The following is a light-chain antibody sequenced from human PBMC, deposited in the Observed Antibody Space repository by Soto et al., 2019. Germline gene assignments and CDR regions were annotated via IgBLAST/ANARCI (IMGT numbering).Light chain of an antibody. Sequence: DIQMTQSPSSLSASVGDRVTITCRASQSISSYLNWYQQKPGKAPKLLIYAASRLQSGVPSRFSGSGSGTDFTLTSSILQPEDFATYYCQQSYSTPYTFGQGTKLEIK. CDR3: QQSYSTPYT. CDR1: QSISSY. J-gene: IGKJ2*01. CDR2: AAS. V-gene: IGKV1-39*01.